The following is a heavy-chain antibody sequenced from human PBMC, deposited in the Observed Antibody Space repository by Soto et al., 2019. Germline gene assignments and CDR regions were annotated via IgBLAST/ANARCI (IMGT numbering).Heavy chain of an antibody. Sequence: ASVKVSCKVSGYTLTELSMHWVRQAPGKGLEWMGGFNPEDGETIYAQKFQGRVTLTGDASADTAYMELSSLRSEDTAVYFCARDLGFDILTGYSYYYYYAMDVWGQGTTVTVSS. CDR2: FNPEDGET. CDR3: ARDLGFDILTGYSYYYYYAMDV. CDR1: GYTLTELS. D-gene: IGHD3-9*01. J-gene: IGHJ6*02. V-gene: IGHV1-24*01.